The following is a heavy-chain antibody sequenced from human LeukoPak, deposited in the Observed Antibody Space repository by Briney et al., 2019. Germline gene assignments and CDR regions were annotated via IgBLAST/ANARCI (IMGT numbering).Heavy chain of an antibody. Sequence: GSLRLSCAASGFTLSSYDMHWVRQPTGKGLEWVSGIDIPGNTYYPDSVKGRFTMSRESAKNSLYLQMNSLRAGDTAVYYCARAVAGTHWFDPWGQGTLVTVSS. D-gene: IGHD6-19*01. CDR3: ARAVAGTHWFDP. J-gene: IGHJ5*02. V-gene: IGHV3-13*01. CDR2: IDIPGNT. CDR1: GFTLSSYD.